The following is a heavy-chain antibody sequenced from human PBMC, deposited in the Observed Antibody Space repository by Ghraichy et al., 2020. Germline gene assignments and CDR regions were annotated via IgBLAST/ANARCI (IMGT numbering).Heavy chain of an antibody. D-gene: IGHD4-17*01. J-gene: IGHJ4*02. CDR2: IKQDGSEK. CDR1: GFTFSTYW. V-gene: IGHV3-7*01. CDR3: ARARETVTIYDY. Sequence: GALRLSCAASGFTFSTYWMSWVRQAPGKGLEWVASIKQDGSEKNYVDSVKGRFTIFRDNAKNSLYLQMNTLTAEDTAVYYCARARETVTIYDYWGQGTLLTVSS.